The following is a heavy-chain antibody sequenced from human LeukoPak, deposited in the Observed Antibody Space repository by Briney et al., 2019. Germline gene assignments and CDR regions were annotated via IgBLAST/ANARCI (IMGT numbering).Heavy chain of an antibody. D-gene: IGHD2-2*01. V-gene: IGHV4-59*01. Sequence: SEPLSLTCTVSGGSNSSYYWSWIRQPPGKGLEWIGNIYYSWSTNYNPSLKSRVTISVDTSKNQFSLKLSSVTAADTAVYYCARGGVVPVWGQGTLVTVSS. CDR1: GGSNSSYY. CDR3: ARGGVVPV. CDR2: IYYSWST. J-gene: IGHJ4*02.